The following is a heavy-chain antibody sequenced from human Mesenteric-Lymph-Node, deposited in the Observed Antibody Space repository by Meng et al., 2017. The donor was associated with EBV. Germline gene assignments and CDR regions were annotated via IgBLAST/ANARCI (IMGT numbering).Heavy chain of an antibody. Sequence: ERLVQSGAAAETAGASGRVSCKTSGHICTDYYIHWVRQGPGRGLEWMGRIRPNSGATHNAQTFEDRVTMTRDTSISTVYMELSRLRSDDTAIYFCARDGVDPVAAFWGQGTLVTVSS. CDR1: GHICTDYY. D-gene: IGHD6-19*01. CDR2: IRPNSGAT. V-gene: IGHV1-2*06. J-gene: IGHJ4*02. CDR3: ARDGVDPVAAF.